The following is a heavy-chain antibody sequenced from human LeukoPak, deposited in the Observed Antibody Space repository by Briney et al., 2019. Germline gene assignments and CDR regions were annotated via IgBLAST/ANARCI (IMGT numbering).Heavy chain of an antibody. D-gene: IGHD3-3*01. CDR3: ARAPYDFWSGYYVEYYYYGMDV. CDR2: IIPIFGIA. CDR1: GGTFSSYA. J-gene: IGHJ6*02. Sequence: SVKVSCKASGGTFSSYAISWVRQAPGQGLEWMGRIIPIFGIANYAQKFQGRVTITADKSTSTAYMELSSLRSEDTAVYYCARAPYDFWSGYYVEYYYYGMDVWGQGTTVTVSS. V-gene: IGHV1-69*04.